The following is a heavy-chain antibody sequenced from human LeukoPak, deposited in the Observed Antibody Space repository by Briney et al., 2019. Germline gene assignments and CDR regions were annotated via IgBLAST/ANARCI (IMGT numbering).Heavy chain of an antibody. D-gene: IGHD6-6*01. Sequence: GGSLRLSCEVSGFTFSSYAMSWVRQGPGKGLDWVSGISGSGTSAYYADSVKGRFTISRDNSKNTLYLQMNSLRAEDTAVYYCAKSFEFSSSSWYGYWGQGTLVTVSS. CDR2: ISGSGTSA. J-gene: IGHJ4*02. CDR3: AKSFEFSSSSWYGY. CDR1: GFTFSSYA. V-gene: IGHV3-23*01.